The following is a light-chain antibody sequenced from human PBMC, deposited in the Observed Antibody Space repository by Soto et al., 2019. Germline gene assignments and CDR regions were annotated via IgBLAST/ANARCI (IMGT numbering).Light chain of an antibody. CDR2: GVS. V-gene: IGKV3-15*01. J-gene: IGKJ5*01. CDR3: QQLNSYPIT. CDR1: QSVSVN. Sequence: EIVMTQSPGTLSVSPGERATLSCRASQSVSVNLAWYQQKPGQAPRLLIYGVSTRATGIPARFSGSESGTEFTLTISSLQPEDFATYYCQQLNSYPITFGQGTRLEIK.